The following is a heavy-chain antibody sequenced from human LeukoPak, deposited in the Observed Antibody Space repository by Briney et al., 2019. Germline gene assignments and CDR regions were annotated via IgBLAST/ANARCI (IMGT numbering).Heavy chain of an antibody. D-gene: IGHD2-2*02. J-gene: IGHJ3*02. V-gene: IGHV3-33*06. CDR1: GFTFSNYG. CDR2: IWYDGSNK. CDR3: AKDLGYCRSPSRSTIPRDVFDI. Sequence: PGGSLRLSCAASGFTFSNYGMHWVRQAPGKGLEWVGLIWYDGSNKYYADSVKGRLTISRDNSKNTLYLQMNSLRAEDTAVYYCAKDLGYCRSPSRSTIPRDVFDIWGQGTMVTVSS.